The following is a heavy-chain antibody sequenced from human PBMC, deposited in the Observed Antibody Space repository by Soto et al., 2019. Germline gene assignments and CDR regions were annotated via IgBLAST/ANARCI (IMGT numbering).Heavy chain of an antibody. V-gene: IGHV2-5*02. CDR2: IYWDDDE. J-gene: IGHJ4*02. CDR1: GFSLTTDGEG. Sequence: QITLKEPGPTLVKPAQTLALTCTFSGFSLTTDGEGVGWVRQPPGEALEWLALIYWDDDERYSASLKTRLTITKDPSKNQVVLIMTNVDHVDTATYYCAHSRNLITEDAQVGDFDYWGQGTLVTVSS. D-gene: IGHD3-10*01. CDR3: AHSRNLITEDAQVGDFDY.